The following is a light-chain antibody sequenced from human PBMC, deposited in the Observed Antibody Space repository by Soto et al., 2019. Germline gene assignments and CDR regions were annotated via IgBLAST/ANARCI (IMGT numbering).Light chain of an antibody. CDR1: QSVSSNY. J-gene: IGKJ4*01. V-gene: IGKV3-20*01. CDR3: QRYGTSLPLT. CDR2: GAS. Sequence: EIVLTQSPGTLSLSPGDRATLSCRASQSVSSNYLAWYQQKPGQDPRLLIYGASSRATGIPDRFSGSGSGTDFTLTISRLEPEDFAVYYCQRYGTSLPLTFGGGTKVEIK.